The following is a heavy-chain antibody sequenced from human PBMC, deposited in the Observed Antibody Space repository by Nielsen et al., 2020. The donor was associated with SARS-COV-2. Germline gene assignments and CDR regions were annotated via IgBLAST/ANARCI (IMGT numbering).Heavy chain of an antibody. CDR3: TTAYIVVVTIFGSDY. J-gene: IGHJ4*02. Sequence: GGSLRLSCAASGFTFSNAWMSWVRQAPGKGLEWVGRIKSKTDGGTTDYAAPVKGRFTISRDDSKNTLYLQMNSLKTEDTAVYYCTTAYIVVVTIFGSDYWGQGTLVTVSS. V-gene: IGHV3-15*01. D-gene: IGHD2-21*02. CDR1: GFTFSNAW. CDR2: IKSKTDGGTT.